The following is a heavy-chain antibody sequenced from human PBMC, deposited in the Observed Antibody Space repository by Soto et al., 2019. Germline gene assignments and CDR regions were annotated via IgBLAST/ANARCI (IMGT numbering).Heavy chain of an antibody. CDR2: ISAYNGNT. CDR1: GYTFTSYG. D-gene: IGHD2-15*01. CDR3: AGGGGDLYCSGGSCYYGY. Sequence: ASVKVSCKASGYTFTSYGISWVRQAPGQGLEWMGWISAYNGNTNYAQKLQGRVTMTTDTSTSTAYMELRSLRSDDTAVYYGAGGGGDLYCSGGSCYYGYWGQGTLVTVSS. V-gene: IGHV1-18*01. J-gene: IGHJ4*02.